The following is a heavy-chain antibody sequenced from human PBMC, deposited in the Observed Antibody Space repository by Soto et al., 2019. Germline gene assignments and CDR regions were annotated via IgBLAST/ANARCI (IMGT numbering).Heavy chain of an antibody. CDR2: IYYSGST. CDR1: GGSISSYY. V-gene: IGHV4-59*01. CDR3: ARQGPASILNTWFDP. D-gene: IGHD2-2*01. J-gene: IGHJ5*02. Sequence: SETLSLTCTVSGGSISSYYWSWIRQPPGKGLEWIGYIYYSGSTNYNPSLKSRATISLDTSKNQSSLKLSSVTAADTAVYYCARQGPASILNTWFDPWGQGTLVTAPQ.